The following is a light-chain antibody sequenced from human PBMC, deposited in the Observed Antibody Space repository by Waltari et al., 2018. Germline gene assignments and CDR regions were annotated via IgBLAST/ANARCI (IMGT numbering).Light chain of an antibody. V-gene: IGKV1-39*01. Sequence: DIQMTQSPSSLSASVGDRVTITCRASQSISTYVNWYQQKPEKAPKLLIAAASRLQSGVPSRFSGSGSGTDFTLAISSLQSEDFGSYYCQQSYSAPRTFGQGTRVDIK. CDR1: QSISTY. J-gene: IGKJ1*01. CDR2: AAS. CDR3: QQSYSAPRT.